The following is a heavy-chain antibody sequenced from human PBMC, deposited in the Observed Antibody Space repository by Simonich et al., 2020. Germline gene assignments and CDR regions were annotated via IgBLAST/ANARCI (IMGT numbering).Heavy chain of an antibody. CDR3: ARDSYSSWYFDL. Sequence: QVQLVQSGAEVKKPGASVKVSCKASGYTFTGYYMHWVRQAPGQGLEWMGWTNTNSGGTNYAQKVQGRVTMTRDTSISTAYMELSRLRSDDTAVYYCARDSYSSWYFDLWGRGTLVTVSS. D-gene: IGHD6-13*01. J-gene: IGHJ2*01. CDR1: GYTFTGYY. CDR2: TNTNSGGT. V-gene: IGHV1-2*02.